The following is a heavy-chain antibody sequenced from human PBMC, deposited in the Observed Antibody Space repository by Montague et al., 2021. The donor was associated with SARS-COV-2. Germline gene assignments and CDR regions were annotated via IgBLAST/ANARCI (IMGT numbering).Heavy chain of an antibody. CDR1: GDSVSSISVA. J-gene: IGHJ4*02. CDR2: TYYRSKWYN. CDR3: ARGSSGYYTPRPFDY. V-gene: IGHV6-1*01. Sequence: CAISGDSVSSISVAWNWIRQSPSRGLEWLGRTYYRSKWYNDYAVSVKSRITINPDTSKNQFSLQLNSVTPEDTAVYYCARGSSGYYTPRPFDYWGQGTLVTVSS. D-gene: IGHD3-22*01.